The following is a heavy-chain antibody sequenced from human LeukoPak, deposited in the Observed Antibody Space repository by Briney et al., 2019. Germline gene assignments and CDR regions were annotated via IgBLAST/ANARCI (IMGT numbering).Heavy chain of an antibody. V-gene: IGHV3-64*01. Sequence: GGSLRLSCAASGFTFSSYAMHWVRQAPGKGLEYVSAISSNGGSTYYANSVKGRFTISRDNSKNTLYLQMGSLRAEDMAVYYCAKVGRGYSYGYLGLDYWGQGTLVTVSS. CDR3: AKVGRGYSYGYLGLDY. CDR1: GFTFSSYA. J-gene: IGHJ4*02. CDR2: ISSNGGST. D-gene: IGHD5-18*01.